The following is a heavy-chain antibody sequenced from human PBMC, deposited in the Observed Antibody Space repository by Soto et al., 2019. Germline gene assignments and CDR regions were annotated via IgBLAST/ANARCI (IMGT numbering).Heavy chain of an antibody. V-gene: IGHV3-11*05. J-gene: IGHJ4*02. Sequence: QVQLVESGGGLVKPGGSLRLTCAASGFSISDHYMSWIRQAPGKGLEWVSYSSNSGTFTKYADSVKGRFSISRDNAKNSLYLEINSLRGEDTAIYYCARSGDNYNVIDYWGQGTPVTVSS. CDR2: SSNSGTFT. CDR3: ARSGDNYNVIDY. CDR1: GFSISDHY. D-gene: IGHD2-21*02.